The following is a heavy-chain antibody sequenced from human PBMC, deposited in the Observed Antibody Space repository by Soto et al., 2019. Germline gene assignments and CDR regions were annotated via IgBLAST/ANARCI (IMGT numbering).Heavy chain of an antibody. V-gene: IGHV1-18*01. CDR2: ISTYNGNT. CDR3: ASYPDHVLEVNAPSHYVMDV. Sequence: QVQLVQSGAEVKKPGASVKVSCKASGYTFTTYDISWVRQAPGQGLEWMGRISTYNGNTNYPQSLQGRLTMTKDTSTTTAYMKVRSLRSDDTAVYYCASYPDHVLEVNAPSHYVMDVWGQGTTVTVSS. D-gene: IGHD2-8*01. J-gene: IGHJ6*02. CDR1: GYTFTTYD.